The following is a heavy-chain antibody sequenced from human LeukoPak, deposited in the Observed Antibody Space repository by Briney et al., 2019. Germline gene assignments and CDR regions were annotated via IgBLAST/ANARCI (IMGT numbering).Heavy chain of an antibody. CDR2: IRYSESA. CDR1: GDSVSSTNYY. Sequence: PSETLSLTCTVSGDSVSSTNYYWGWIRQPPGRGLEWIASIRYSESAYYSPSLKSRATISVDTSKNQFSLRLRSLTATDTAVYYCVTQDSSHYWGQGTLVTVSS. D-gene: IGHD3-22*01. CDR3: VTQDSSHY. V-gene: IGHV4-39*01. J-gene: IGHJ4*02.